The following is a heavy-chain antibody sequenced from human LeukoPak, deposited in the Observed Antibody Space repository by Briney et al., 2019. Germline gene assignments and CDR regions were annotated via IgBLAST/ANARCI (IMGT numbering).Heavy chain of an antibody. D-gene: IGHD3-3*01. J-gene: IGHJ4*02. CDR2: INPNTGGT. Sequence: GASVKVSCKTSGYTFSGYFIHWIRQAPGQGLEWMGRINPNTGGTNYAQKFQGRVTMTSDSSICSAYMDLSRLSLDDSAVYYCALGGSSDLEWLVDYFDHWGQGSLVLVSS. CDR3: ALGGSSDLEWLVDYFDH. CDR1: GYTFSGYF. V-gene: IGHV1-2*06.